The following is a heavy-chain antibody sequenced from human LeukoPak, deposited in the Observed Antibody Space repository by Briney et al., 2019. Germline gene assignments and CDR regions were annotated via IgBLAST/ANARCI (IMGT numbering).Heavy chain of an antibody. CDR3: ARGGNYYDSSGDRQYDAFDI. CDR1: GYTFTGYY. CDR2: INPNSGGT. D-gene: IGHD3-22*01. J-gene: IGHJ3*02. Sequence: ASVKVSCKASGYTFTGYYMHWVRQAPGQGLEWMGWINPNSGGTNYAQKFQGRVTMTRDTSISTAYMELSSLRSEDTAVYYCARGGNYYDSSGDRQYDAFDIWGQGTMVTVSS. V-gene: IGHV1-2*02.